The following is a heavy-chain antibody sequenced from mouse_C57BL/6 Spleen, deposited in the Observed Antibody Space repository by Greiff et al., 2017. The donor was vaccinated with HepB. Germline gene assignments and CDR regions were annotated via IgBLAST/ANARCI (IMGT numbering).Heavy chain of an antibody. V-gene: IGHV1-26*01. J-gene: IGHJ4*01. CDR2: INPNNGGT. CDR1: GYTFTDYY. CDR3: ASDYDYGEAMDY. D-gene: IGHD2-4*01. Sequence: VQLQQSGPELVKPGASVKISCKASGYTFTDYYMNWVKQSHGKSLEWIGDINPNNGGTSYNQKFKGKATLTVDKSSSTAYMELRSLTSEDSAVYYCASDYDYGEAMDYWGQGTSVTVSS.